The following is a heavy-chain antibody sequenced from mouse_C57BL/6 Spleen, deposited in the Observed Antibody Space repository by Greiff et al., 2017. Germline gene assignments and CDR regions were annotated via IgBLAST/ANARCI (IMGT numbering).Heavy chain of an antibody. CDR1: GFSFTTYA. CDR3: VRRYYYGHAMDY. CDR2: IRSKSNNYAT. V-gene: IGHV10-1*01. Sequence: EVKLVESGGGLVQPKGSLKLSCAASGFSFTTYAMHWVRQAPGKGLEWVARIRSKSNNYATYYADSVKDRFTISRDDSESMLYLQMNNLKTEDTAMYYCVRRYYYGHAMDYWGQGTSVTVAS. J-gene: IGHJ4*01. D-gene: IGHD1-1*01.